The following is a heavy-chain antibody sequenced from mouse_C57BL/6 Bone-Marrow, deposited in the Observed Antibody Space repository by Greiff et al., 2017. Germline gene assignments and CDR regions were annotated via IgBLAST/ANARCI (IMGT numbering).Heavy chain of an antibody. CDR1: GYAFSSSW. J-gene: IGHJ1*03. Sequence: VQLQQSGPELVKPGASVKISCKASGYAFSSSWMNWVKQRPGKGLEWIGRIYPGDGDTNYNGKFKGKATLTADKSSSTAYMQLSSLTSEDSAVYFCAIDFYDYWYFDVWGTGTTVTVSS. CDR3: AIDFYDYWYFDV. CDR2: IYPGDGDT. D-gene: IGHD2-3*01. V-gene: IGHV1-82*01.